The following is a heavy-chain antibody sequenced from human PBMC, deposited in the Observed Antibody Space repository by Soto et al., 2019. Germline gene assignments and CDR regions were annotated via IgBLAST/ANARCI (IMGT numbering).Heavy chain of an antibody. CDR1: GGTFSSYA. J-gene: IGHJ4*02. CDR2: IIPIFGTA. CDR3: ARDSDCSGGSCYPTPGRPQNYYFDY. V-gene: IGHV1-69*13. D-gene: IGHD2-15*01. Sequence: PVKVSCKAAGGTFSSYAISWLRQAPGKGLEWMGGIIPIFGTANYAQKFQGRVTITADESTSTAYMELSSLRSEDTAVYYCARDSDCSGGSCYPTPGRPQNYYFDYWGQGTLVTVSS.